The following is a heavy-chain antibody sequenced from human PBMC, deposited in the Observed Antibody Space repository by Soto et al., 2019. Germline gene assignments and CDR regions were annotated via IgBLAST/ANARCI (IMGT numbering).Heavy chain of an antibody. V-gene: IGHV3-33*01. D-gene: IGHD1-7*01. Sequence: QKYLVESGGGVVQPGGSLRLSCVASGSIFSGYGMHWVRQAPGKGLEWVAVIWYDGSNKSYADSVKGRFTISRDNSKNMLYRQKDSLRAEETAVYYCASDGIGGTVFRGFCDYWGQGTLVTVSS. CDR1: GSIFSGYG. J-gene: IGHJ4*02. CDR2: IWYDGSNK. CDR3: ASDGIGGTVFRGFCDY.